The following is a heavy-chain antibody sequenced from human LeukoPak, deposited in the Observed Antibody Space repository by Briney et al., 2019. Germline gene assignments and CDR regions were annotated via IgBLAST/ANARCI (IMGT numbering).Heavy chain of an antibody. CDR3: ARVGGESDY. V-gene: IGHV4-59*01. J-gene: IGHJ4*02. D-gene: IGHD3-10*01. CDR2: IYYSGST. CDR1: GGSISRYY. Sequence: SETLSLTCTVSGGSISRYYWSWIRQPPGKGLEWIGYIYYSGSTNYNPSLKSRVTISVDTSKNQLSLKLSSVTAADTAVYYCARVGGESDYWGQGTLVTVSS.